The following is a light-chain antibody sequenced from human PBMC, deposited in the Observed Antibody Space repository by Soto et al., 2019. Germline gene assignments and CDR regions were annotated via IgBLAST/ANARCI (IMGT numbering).Light chain of an antibody. J-gene: IGKJ3*01. V-gene: IGKV3-15*01. CDR2: GAS. CDR3: QQDNNWPPFT. Sequence: EIVMTQSPVTLSVSPGERATLSCRASQSVTSKLAWYQQKPGQAPRLLIFGASTRATGIPARFSGSGSGTEFTLTISSLQSEDFAVYYCQQDNNWPPFTFGPGTKVDIK. CDR1: QSVTSK.